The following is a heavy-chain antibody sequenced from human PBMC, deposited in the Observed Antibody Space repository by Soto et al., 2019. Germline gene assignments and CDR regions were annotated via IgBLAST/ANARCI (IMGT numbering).Heavy chain of an antibody. CDR2: IKQDGSEK. CDR1: GFTFSSYL. J-gene: IGHJ4*02. Sequence: GGSLRLSCAASGFTFSSYLMSWVGQSPGKGLEWVANIKQDGSEKYYVDSVKGRFTISRDNAKNSLYLQMNSLRAEDTAVYYCARSRNYDFWSGYYLDYWGQGTLVTVSS. V-gene: IGHV3-7*03. D-gene: IGHD3-3*01. CDR3: ARSRNYDFWSGYYLDY.